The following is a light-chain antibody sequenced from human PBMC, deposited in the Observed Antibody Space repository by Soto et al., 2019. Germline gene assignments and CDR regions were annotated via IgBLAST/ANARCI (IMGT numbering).Light chain of an antibody. Sequence: DIQMTQSPSSLSASVGDRVTSTCRASQTISSYLNWYQQKPGKAPKLLTYAASSLQSGVPSRFSGSGSGTDFTLTISSLQPEDFATYYCQQSYSTPTTFGQGTRLEI. J-gene: IGKJ5*01. CDR2: AAS. CDR3: QQSYSTPTT. V-gene: IGKV1-39*01. CDR1: QTISSY.